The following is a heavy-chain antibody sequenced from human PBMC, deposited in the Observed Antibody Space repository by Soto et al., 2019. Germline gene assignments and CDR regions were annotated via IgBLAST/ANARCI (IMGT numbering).Heavy chain of an antibody. CDR3: AHRPRGFSYYFDY. CDR1: GGSISSYY. CDR2: IYYSGST. D-gene: IGHD3-10*01. Sequence: SETLSLTCTVSGGSISSYYWSWIRQPPGKGLEWIGYIYYSGSTNYNPSLKSRLTITKDTSKNQVVLTMTNMDPVDTATYYCAHRPRGFSYYFDYWGQGTLVTVSS. J-gene: IGHJ4*02. V-gene: IGHV4-59*01.